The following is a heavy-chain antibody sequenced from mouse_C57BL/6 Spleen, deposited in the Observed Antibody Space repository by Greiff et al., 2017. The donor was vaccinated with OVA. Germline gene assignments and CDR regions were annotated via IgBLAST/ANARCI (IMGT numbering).Heavy chain of an antibody. Sequence: DVQLVESGGGLVKPGGSLKLSCAASGFTFSDYGMHWVRQAPEKGLEWVAYISSGSSTIYYADTVKGRFTISRDNAKNTLFLQMTSLRSEDTAMYYCARAVYYGSSYGYFDVWGTGTTVTVSS. V-gene: IGHV5-17*01. D-gene: IGHD1-1*01. CDR3: ARAVYYGSSYGYFDV. CDR2: ISSGSSTI. CDR1: GFTFSDYG. J-gene: IGHJ1*03.